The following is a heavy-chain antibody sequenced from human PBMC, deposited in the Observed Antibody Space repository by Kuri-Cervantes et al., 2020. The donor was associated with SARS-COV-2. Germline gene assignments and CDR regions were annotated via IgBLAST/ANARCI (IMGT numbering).Heavy chain of an antibody. CDR2: ISSNGGST. Sequence: GESLKISCSASGFTFSSYAMHWVRQAPGKGLEYVSAISSNGGSTYYADSVKGRFTISRDNSKNTLYLQMNSLRAEDTAVYFCAKTDVGWGANLDYWGQGTLVTVSS. J-gene: IGHJ4*02. CDR1: GFTFSSYA. V-gene: IGHV3-64*04. CDR3: AKTDVGWGANLDY. D-gene: IGHD1-26*01.